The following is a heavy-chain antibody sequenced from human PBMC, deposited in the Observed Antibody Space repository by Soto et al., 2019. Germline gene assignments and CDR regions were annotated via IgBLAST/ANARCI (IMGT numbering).Heavy chain of an antibody. D-gene: IGHD5-18*01. V-gene: IGHV1-3*01. CDR1: GYPFTSYA. CDR3: AVDTARVMNLYYYYYGMDV. J-gene: IGHJ6*02. CDR2: INAGNGNT. Sequence: ASVKVSCKASGYPFTSYAMHWVRQAPGQRLEWMGWINAGNGNTKYSQEFPGRVTITRDTSASTAYMELSSLRSEDTAVYYCAVDTARVMNLYYYYYGMDVWGQGTTVTVSS.